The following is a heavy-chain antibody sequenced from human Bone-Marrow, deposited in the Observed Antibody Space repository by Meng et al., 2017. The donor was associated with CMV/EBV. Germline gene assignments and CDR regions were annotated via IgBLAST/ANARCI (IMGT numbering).Heavy chain of an antibody. J-gene: IGHJ6*02. Sequence: ASVKVSCKASEYTFTGYYIHWVRQAPGQGLEWMGWIDPNGGGTNYAQKFQDRVTMTSDTSIRTAYMELSRLRSDDTALYYCARERFLVPAASPDYYYYGMDVCGQGTTVTVSS. CDR3: ARERFLVPAASPDYYYYGMDV. D-gene: IGHD2-2*01. CDR2: IDPNGGGT. V-gene: IGHV1-2*02. CDR1: EYTFTGYY.